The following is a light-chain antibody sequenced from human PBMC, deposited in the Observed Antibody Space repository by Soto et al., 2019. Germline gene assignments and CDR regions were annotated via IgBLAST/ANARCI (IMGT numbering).Light chain of an antibody. CDR2: AAS. CDR1: QSISSY. V-gene: IGKV1-39*01. Sequence: DIQMTQSPSSLSASVVERVTITCLASQSISSYLYWYQQKPGKAPTLLIYAASSVHSGAPSRFSGSGAGTDFTLTISSLQPEDFATYYCQQSYSTPTFGQGTKVDIK. J-gene: IGKJ1*01. CDR3: QQSYSTPT.